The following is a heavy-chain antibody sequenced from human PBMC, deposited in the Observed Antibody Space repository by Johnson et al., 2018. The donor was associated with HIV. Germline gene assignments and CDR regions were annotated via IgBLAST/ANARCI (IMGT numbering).Heavy chain of an antibody. J-gene: IGHJ3*02. CDR1: GFTFSSYA. Sequence: VQLVESGGDLVKPGGSLRLSCAASGFTFSSYAMSWVRQAPGKGLEWVSAISGSGGGTYYADSVQGRFTISRDNSKNTLYLQMNSLRAEETAVYFCATTTVVGAAADSAFDIWGQGTMVTVSS. CDR3: ATTTVVGAAADSAFDI. D-gene: IGHD2-15*01. V-gene: IGHV3-23*04. CDR2: ISGSGGGT.